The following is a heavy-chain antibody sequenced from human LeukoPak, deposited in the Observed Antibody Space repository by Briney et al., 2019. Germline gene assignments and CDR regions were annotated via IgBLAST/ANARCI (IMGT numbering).Heavy chain of an antibody. D-gene: IGHD4-17*01. CDR2: ISSSSSYI. CDR1: GFTFSSYS. Sequence: GGSLRLSCAASGFTFSSYSMNWVRQAPGKGLEWVSSISSSSSYIYYADSVKGRFTISRDNAKNSLYLQMNSLRAEDTAVYYCARDLGYGDYFGYWGQGTLVTVSS. CDR3: ARDLGYGDYFGY. J-gene: IGHJ4*02. V-gene: IGHV3-21*01.